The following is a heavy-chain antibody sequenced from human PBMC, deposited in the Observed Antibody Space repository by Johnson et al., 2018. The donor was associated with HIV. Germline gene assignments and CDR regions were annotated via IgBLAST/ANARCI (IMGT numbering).Heavy chain of an antibody. Sequence: VQLVESGGGFVQSGGSLRLSCGASGFTVSNNYMNWVRQAPGKGLEWVSVIYSGGSTYYADSVKGRFTISRDNSKNTLYLQMNSLRAEDTAVYYCARDGESQQLPLGDAFDIWGQGTMVIVSS. CDR1: GFTVSNNY. J-gene: IGHJ3*02. D-gene: IGHD6-13*01. CDR3: ARDGESQQLPLGDAFDI. CDR2: IYSGGST. V-gene: IGHV3-66*01.